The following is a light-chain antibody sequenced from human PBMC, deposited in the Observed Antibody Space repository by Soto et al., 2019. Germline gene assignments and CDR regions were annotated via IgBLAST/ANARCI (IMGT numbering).Light chain of an antibody. CDR3: QQRGNWPLT. Sequence: EIVLTQSPATLSLSPGERATLSCRASQSVSSYLAWYQQKPGQAPRLLIYDASNRATGIPARFSGSGSGIDFTLTISSLEPEDFAVYYCQQRGNWPLTFGQGTRLEIK. CDR2: DAS. J-gene: IGKJ5*01. CDR1: QSVSSY. V-gene: IGKV3-11*01.